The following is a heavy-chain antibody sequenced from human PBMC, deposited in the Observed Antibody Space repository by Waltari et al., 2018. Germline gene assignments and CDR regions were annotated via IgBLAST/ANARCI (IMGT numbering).Heavy chain of an antibody. D-gene: IGHD1-26*01. CDR1: GGSISSYY. Sequence: VQLQESGPGLVKPSETLSLTCTVSGGSISSYYWSWIRQPPGKGLEWMGIIYPGDSDTRYSPSFQGQVTISADKSISTAYLQWSSLKASDTAMYYCARRGGSSYFDYWGQGTLVTVSS. J-gene: IGHJ4*02. V-gene: IGHV5-51*01. CDR3: ARRGGSSYFDY. CDR2: IYPGDSDT.